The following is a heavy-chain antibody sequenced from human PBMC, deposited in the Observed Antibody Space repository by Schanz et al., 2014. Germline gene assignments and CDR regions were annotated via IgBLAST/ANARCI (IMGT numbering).Heavy chain of an antibody. CDR3: ASLIGTTSAHFYGMDV. J-gene: IGHJ6*02. Sequence: ESGGGLIQPGGSLRLSCAASGFTVTSYYMSWVRQAPGKGLEWVSVIYSGDNTYYADSVKGRFTISRDNSKNTVYLQMNSLRAEDTAVYFCASLIGTTSAHFYGMDVWGQGTTVTVSS. D-gene: IGHD1-7*01. CDR2: IYSGDNT. CDR1: GFTVTSYY. V-gene: IGHV3-53*01.